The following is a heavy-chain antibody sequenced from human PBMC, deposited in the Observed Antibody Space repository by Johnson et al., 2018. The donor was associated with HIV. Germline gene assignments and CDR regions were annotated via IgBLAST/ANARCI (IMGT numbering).Heavy chain of an antibody. CDR1: GFTLDDYG. D-gene: IGHD1-26*01. CDR3: TVRGVLVGATTYDAVDI. Sequence: VQLVESGGGVVRPGGSLRLSCAASGFTLDDYGMAWVRQAPGKGLEWVAVIWYDGSNKYYADSVKGRFTISRDNSKNTLYLQMNSLKTEDTAVYYCTVRGVLVGATTYDAVDIWGQGTMVTVSS. J-gene: IGHJ3*02. CDR2: IWYDGSNK. V-gene: IGHV3-33*08.